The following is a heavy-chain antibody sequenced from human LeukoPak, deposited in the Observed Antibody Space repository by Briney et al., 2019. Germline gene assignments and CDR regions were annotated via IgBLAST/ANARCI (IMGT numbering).Heavy chain of an antibody. CDR3: ARKGNGGSGVINDAFDI. J-gene: IGHJ3*02. V-gene: IGHV1-69*04. D-gene: IGHD3-10*01. CDR2: IIPILGIA. CDR1: GGTFSSYA. Sequence: SVKVSCKASGGTFSSYAISWVRQAPGQGLEWMGRIIPILGIANYAQKFQGRVTITADKSTSTAYMELSGLRSEDTAVYYCARKGNGGSGVINDAFDIWGQGTMVTVSS.